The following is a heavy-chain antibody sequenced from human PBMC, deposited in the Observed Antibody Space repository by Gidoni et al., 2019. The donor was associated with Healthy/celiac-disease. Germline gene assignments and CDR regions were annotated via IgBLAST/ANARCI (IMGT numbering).Heavy chain of an antibody. CDR2: IRSSGSTT. V-gene: IGHV3-48*03. Sequence: EVQLVESGGGLVQPGGSLRLSCAASGFTFSSYEMNWVRQAPGKGLEWVSDIRSSGSTTYYADSVKGRFTISRDNAKNSLYLQMNSLRAEDTAVYYCARDSGSYNDFDYWGQGTLVTVSS. CDR1: GFTFSSYE. J-gene: IGHJ4*02. D-gene: IGHD1-26*01. CDR3: ARDSGSYNDFDY.